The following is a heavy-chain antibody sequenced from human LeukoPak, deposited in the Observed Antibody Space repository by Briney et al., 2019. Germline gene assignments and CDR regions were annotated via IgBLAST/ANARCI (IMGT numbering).Heavy chain of an antibody. V-gene: IGHV3-7*01. J-gene: IGHJ4*02. CDR2: IKEDGSVK. CDR1: GFAFSNSW. CDR3: ARDRAYSTFDY. D-gene: IGHD2/OR15-2a*01. Sequence: GGSLRLSCAASGFAFSNSWMTWVRQAPGKGLEWVANIKEDGSVKNYVEYVKGRFTISRDNAKNSLFLQMSSLRVEDRAVYFCARDRAYSTFDYWGQGTLVSVSS.